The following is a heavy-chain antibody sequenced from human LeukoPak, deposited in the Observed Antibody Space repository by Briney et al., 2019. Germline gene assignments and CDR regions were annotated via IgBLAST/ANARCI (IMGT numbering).Heavy chain of an antibody. CDR3: ARELVGGYFDY. CDR1: GGSISSSSYY. J-gene: IGHJ4*02. Sequence: PSETLSLTCTVSGGSISSSSYYWGWIRQPPGKGLEWIGSIYYSGSTYYNPSLKSRVTISVDTSKNQFSLKLSSVTAADTAVYYCARELVGGYFDYWGQGTLVTVSS. D-gene: IGHD2-15*01. CDR2: IYYSGST. V-gene: IGHV4-39*07.